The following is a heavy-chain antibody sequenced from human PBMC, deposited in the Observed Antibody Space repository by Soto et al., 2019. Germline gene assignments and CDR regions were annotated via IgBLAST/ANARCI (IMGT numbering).Heavy chain of an antibody. Sequence: KPSETLSLTCNVSGYSVSSSDYYWAWIRQPPGKGLEWIGSMLYSGLTYYNPSLKSRVTLSVDTSKNQFSVRLNSVTASDTAVYYCAPLSVSLSGPYGIHVWGQGTTVTVSS. CDR2: MLYSGLT. J-gene: IGHJ6*02. CDR3: APLSVSLSGPYGIHV. V-gene: IGHV4-39*01. CDR1: GYSVSSSDYY. D-gene: IGHD2-15*01.